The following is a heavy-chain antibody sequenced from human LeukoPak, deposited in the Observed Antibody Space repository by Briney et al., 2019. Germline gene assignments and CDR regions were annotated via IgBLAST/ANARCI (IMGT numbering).Heavy chain of an antibody. V-gene: IGHV3-21*01. Sequence: GGSLRLSCAASGFTFSSYSMNWVRQAPGKGLEWVSSISSSSSYIYYADSVKGRFTISRDNAKNSLYLQMNSLRAEDAAVYYCARADGSSWFNFWGQGTLVTVSS. J-gene: IGHJ4*02. D-gene: IGHD6-13*01. CDR1: GFTFSSYS. CDR2: ISSSSSYI. CDR3: ARADGSSWFNF.